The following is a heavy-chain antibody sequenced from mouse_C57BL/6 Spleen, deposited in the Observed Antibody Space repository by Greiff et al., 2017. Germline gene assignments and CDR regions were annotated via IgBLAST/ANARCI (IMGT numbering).Heavy chain of an antibody. CDR2: INPSTGGT. Sequence: VQLQQSGPELVKPGASVKISCKASGYSFTGYYLNWVKQSPEKSLEWIGEINPSTGGTTYNQKFKAKATLTVDKSSSTDYMQLKSLTSEDSAVYYCARGYYYGNPDYWGQGTTLTVSS. J-gene: IGHJ2*01. CDR3: ARGYYYGNPDY. D-gene: IGHD1-1*01. CDR1: GYSFTGYY. V-gene: IGHV1-42*01.